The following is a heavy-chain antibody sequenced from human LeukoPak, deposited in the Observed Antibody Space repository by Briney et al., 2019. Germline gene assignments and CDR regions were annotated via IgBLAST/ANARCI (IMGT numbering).Heavy chain of an antibody. J-gene: IGHJ4*02. Sequence: QPGGSLRLSCAASGFTFSSYAMHWARQAPGKGLEWVAVISYDGSNKYYADSVKGRFTISRDNSKNTLYLQMNSLRAEDTAVYYCARERTPRYYYDSSGYYFDYWGQGTLVTVSS. V-gene: IGHV3-30*04. CDR2: ISYDGSNK. D-gene: IGHD3-22*01. CDR3: ARERTPRYYYDSSGYYFDY. CDR1: GFTFSSYA.